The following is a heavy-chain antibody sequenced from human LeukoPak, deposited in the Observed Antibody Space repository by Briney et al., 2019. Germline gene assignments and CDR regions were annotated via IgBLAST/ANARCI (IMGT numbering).Heavy chain of an antibody. D-gene: IGHD2-2*01. CDR1: GGTFSSYA. V-gene: IGHV1-69*04. CDR3: ARSGALAFGSWYQLGWFDP. J-gene: IGHJ5*02. Sequence: VASVKVPCKASGGTFSSYAISWVRQAPGQGLEWMGRIIPILGIANYAQKFQGRVTITADKSTSTAYMELSRLRSDDTAVYYCARSGALAFGSWYQLGWFDPWGQGTLVTVSS. CDR2: IIPILGIA.